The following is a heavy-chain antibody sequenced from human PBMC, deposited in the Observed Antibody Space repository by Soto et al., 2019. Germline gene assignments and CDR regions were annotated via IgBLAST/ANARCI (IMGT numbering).Heavy chain of an antibody. D-gene: IGHD2-2*01. CDR2: ISSSSSYI. CDR1: GFTFSSYS. J-gene: IGHJ6*02. V-gene: IGHV3-21*01. Sequence: GSLRLSCAASGFTFSSYSMNWVRQAPGKGLEWVSSISSSSSYIYYADSVRGRFTISRDNAKNSLYLQMNSLRAEDTAVYYCARDKWEVAAAAYYYYGMDVWGQGTTVTVSS. CDR3: ARDKWEVAAAAYYYYGMDV.